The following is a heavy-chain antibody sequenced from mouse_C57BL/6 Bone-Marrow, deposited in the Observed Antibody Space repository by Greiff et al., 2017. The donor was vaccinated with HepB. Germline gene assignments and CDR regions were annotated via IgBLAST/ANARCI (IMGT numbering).Heavy chain of an antibody. CDR2: IDPSDSYT. Sequence: QVQLQQPGAELVMPGASVKLSCKASGYTFTSYWMHWVKQRPGQGLEWIGEIDPSDSYTNYNQKFKGKSTLTVDKSSSTAYMQLSSLTSEGSAVYYCARKAARYYGNYCAMDYWGQGTSVTVSS. CDR3: ARKAARYYGNYCAMDY. V-gene: IGHV1-69*01. CDR1: GYTFTSYW. J-gene: IGHJ4*01. D-gene: IGHD2-1*01.